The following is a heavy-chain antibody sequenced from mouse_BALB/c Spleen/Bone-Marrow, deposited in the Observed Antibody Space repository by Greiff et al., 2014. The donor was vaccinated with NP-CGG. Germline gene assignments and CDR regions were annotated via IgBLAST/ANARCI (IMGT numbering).Heavy chain of an antibody. CDR1: GYVFSSYW. CDR2: IYPGDGDT. V-gene: IGHV1-80*01. CDR3: ARKYGDY. D-gene: IGHD2-10*02. J-gene: IGHJ2*02. Sequence: QVQLKESGAELVRPGSSVKISCKASGYVFSSYWMNWVKQRPGQGLEWIGQIYPGDGDTNYNGKFKGKATLTADKSSSTAYMQLSSITSEDSAVYFCARKYGDYWGQGTSLTVSS.